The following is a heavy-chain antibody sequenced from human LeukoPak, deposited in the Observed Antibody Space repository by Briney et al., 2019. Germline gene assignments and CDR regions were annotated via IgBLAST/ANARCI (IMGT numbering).Heavy chain of an antibody. CDR1: GGSISSYY. D-gene: IGHD3-10*01. J-gene: IGHJ4*02. V-gene: IGHV4-59*08. CDR2: IYYSGST. CDR3: ARGGYYGSGSYYDY. Sequence: SETLSLTCTVSGGSISSYYWSWIRQPPGKGLEWIGYIYYSGSTNYNPSLKSRVTISVGTSKNQFSLKLSSVTAADTAVYYCARGGYYGSGSYYDYWGQGTLVTVSS.